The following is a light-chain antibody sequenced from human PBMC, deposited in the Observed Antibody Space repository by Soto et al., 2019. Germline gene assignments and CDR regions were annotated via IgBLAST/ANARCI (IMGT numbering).Light chain of an antibody. J-gene: IGLJ3*02. CDR3: RSYGGTWV. CDR1: SSDIGNNNY. V-gene: IGLV2-8*01. Sequence: QSALTQPPSASGSPGQSVTISCTGNSSDIGNNNYVSWYQQHPGKAPKLMIYDVSKRPSGVPDRFSGSKSGNTPPLTVSGLQAEDEAYCYCRSYGGTWVFGGGTKLTVL. CDR2: DVS.